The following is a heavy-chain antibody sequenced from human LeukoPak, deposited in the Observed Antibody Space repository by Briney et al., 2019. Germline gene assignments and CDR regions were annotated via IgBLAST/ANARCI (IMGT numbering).Heavy chain of an antibody. V-gene: IGHV3-23*01. D-gene: IGHD3-10*02. J-gene: IGHJ6*04. Sequence: PGGSLRLSCAASGFTFSSYAISWFRQAPEKGLELVSTISDSGARTFYADSVKGRFTISRDNAKNSLYLQMNSLRAEDTAVYYCAELGITMIGGVWGKGTTVTISS. CDR2: ISDSGART. CDR1: GFTFSSYA. CDR3: AELGITMIGGV.